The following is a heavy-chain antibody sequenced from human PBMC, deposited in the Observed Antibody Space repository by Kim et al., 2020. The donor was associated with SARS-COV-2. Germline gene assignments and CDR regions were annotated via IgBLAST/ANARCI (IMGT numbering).Heavy chain of an antibody. J-gene: IGHJ6*02. CDR3: ARETYCGGDCSMYYYYGMDV. Sequence: GGSLRLSCAASGFTFSSYWMHWVRQAPGKGLVWVSRINSDGSSTSYADSVKGRFTISRDNAKNTLYLQMNSLRAEDTAVYYCARETYCGGDCSMYYYYGMDVWGQGTTVTVSS. V-gene: IGHV3-74*01. D-gene: IGHD2-21*02. CDR1: GFTFSSYW. CDR2: INSDGSST.